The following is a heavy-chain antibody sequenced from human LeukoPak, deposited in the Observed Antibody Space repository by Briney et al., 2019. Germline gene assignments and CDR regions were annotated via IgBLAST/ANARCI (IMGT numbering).Heavy chain of an antibody. CDR3: ARGIAAAGFPYFDY. CDR1: GYSISSGYY. CDR2: MYQSGST. Sequence: SETLSLTCAVSGYSISSGYYWGWIRQPPGKGLEWIGGMYQSGSTYYNPSLKSRVTISVDTSKNQFSLKLSSVTAADTAVYYCARGIAAAGFPYFDYWGQGTLVTVSS. J-gene: IGHJ4*02. D-gene: IGHD6-13*01. V-gene: IGHV4-38-2*01.